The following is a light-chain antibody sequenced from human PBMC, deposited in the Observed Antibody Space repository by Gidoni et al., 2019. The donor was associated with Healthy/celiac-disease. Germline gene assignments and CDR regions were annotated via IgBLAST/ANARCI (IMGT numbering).Light chain of an antibody. J-gene: IGKJ1*01. Sequence: DIQMTKSPSSLSASVGNRVTITCRASQSISSYLNWYQQKPGKAPKLLIYAASSLKSGVPSRFSGSGSGIDFTLTISSLQPEDFATYYCQQSYSTLTWTFXQXTKVEIK. CDR3: QQSYSTLTWT. CDR2: AAS. CDR1: QSISSY. V-gene: IGKV1-39*01.